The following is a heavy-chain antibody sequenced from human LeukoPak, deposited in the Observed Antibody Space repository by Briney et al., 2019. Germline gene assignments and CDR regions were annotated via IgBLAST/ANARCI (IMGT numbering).Heavy chain of an antibody. CDR2: TYSRSKWFN. CDR1: GDSASSKSAS. J-gene: IGHJ4*02. Sequence: SQTLSLTCAISGDSASSKSASWNWIRQSPSRGLEWLGRTYSRSKWFNDYAVSVKSRITINPDTSKNQFSLHLTSVTPDDTALYYCARGTGSLDYWGQGTLVTVSS. D-gene: IGHD1-26*01. V-gene: IGHV6-1*01. CDR3: ARGTGSLDY.